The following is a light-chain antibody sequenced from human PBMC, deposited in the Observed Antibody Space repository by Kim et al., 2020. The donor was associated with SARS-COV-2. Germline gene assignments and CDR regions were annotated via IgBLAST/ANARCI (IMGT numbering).Light chain of an antibody. V-gene: IGKV1-39*01. CDR1: QSVTYF. CDR2: AGS. CDR3: KQSKSTPLA. Sequence: DIQMTQSPSSLSASVGDRVTISCRASQSVTYFLNWYQQKPGKAPNLLIYAGSSLHSGVPSRFSGSGSGTDFTLTITSLQPEDFATYYCKQSKSTPLAFGQETELEN. J-gene: IGKJ2*01.